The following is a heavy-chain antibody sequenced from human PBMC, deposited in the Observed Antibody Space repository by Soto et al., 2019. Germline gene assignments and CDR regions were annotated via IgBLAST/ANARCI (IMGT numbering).Heavy chain of an antibody. CDR3: TTEDPSWLRGLDY. Sequence: EVQLVESGGGLVKPGESLRLSCEASGASFTNAWMNWVRQAPGKGLEWVGRSKTRIDSATTDYAAPVKGRFTISRDDSKNTLYLQMDSLKTEDTAVYYCTTEDPSWLRGLDYWGQGTLFTVSS. V-gene: IGHV3-15*01. D-gene: IGHD5-12*01. J-gene: IGHJ4*02. CDR1: GASFTNAW. CDR2: SKTRIDSATT.